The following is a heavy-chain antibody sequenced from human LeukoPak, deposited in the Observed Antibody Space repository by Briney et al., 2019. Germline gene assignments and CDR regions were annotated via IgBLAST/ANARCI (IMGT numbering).Heavy chain of an antibody. V-gene: IGHV3-66*01. D-gene: IGHD1-1*01. J-gene: IGHJ4*02. Sequence: HTGGSLRLSCAASGFNVNSNYMSWVRQAPGKGLEWVSVIYSGGTTYYADSVKGRFTISRDNSKNMLSLQMNSLRAEDTAMYYCARVRGWKYFDYWGQGTLVTVSS. CDR3: ARVRGWKYFDY. CDR1: GFNVNSNY. CDR2: IYSGGTT.